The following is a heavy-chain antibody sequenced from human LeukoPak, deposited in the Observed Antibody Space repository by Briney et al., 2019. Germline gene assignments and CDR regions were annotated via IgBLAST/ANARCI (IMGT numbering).Heavy chain of an antibody. J-gene: IGHJ4*02. V-gene: IGHV3-23*01. CDR3: AKDRRGSGWYGYFDY. CDR2: ISGSGGST. CDR1: GFTFSSYA. Sequence: PGGSLGLSCAASGFTFSSYAMSWVRQAPGKGLEWVSAISGSGGSTYYADSVKGRFTISRDNSKNTLYLQMNSLRAEDTAVYYCAKDRRGSGWYGYFDYWGQGTLVTVSS. D-gene: IGHD6-19*01.